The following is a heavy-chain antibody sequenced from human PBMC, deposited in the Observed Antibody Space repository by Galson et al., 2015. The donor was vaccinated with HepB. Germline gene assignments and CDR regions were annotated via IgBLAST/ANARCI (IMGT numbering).Heavy chain of an antibody. V-gene: IGHV3-30*18. CDR2: ISYDGSNK. D-gene: IGHD2-8*02. CDR3: AKLAGVVYAISFDY. Sequence: SLRISCAASGFTFSSYGMHWVRQAPGKGLEWVAVISYDGSNKYYADSVKGRFTISRDNSKNTLYLQMNSLRAEDTAVYYCAKLAGVVYAISFDYWGQGTLVTVSS. CDR1: GFTFSSYG. J-gene: IGHJ4*02.